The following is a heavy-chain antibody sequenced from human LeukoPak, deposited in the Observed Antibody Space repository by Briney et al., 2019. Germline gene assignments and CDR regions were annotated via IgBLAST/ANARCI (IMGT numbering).Heavy chain of an antibody. V-gene: IGHV3-33*01. D-gene: IGHD6-13*01. CDR1: GFTFSSYG. CDR2: IWYDGSNK. J-gene: IGHJ4*02. CDR3: ARDWNSSSWFEGFDS. Sequence: GGSLRLSCAASGFTFSSYGMHWVRQAPGKGLEWVAVIWYDGSNKYYADSVKGRFTISRDNSKNTLYLQMNSLRAEDTAVYYCARDWNSSSWFEGFDSWGQGTLVTVSS.